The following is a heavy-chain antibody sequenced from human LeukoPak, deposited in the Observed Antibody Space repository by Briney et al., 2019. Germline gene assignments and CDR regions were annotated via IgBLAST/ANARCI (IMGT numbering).Heavy chain of an antibody. V-gene: IGHV3-33*06. CDR3: AKVSGGSSGPFDY. CDR2: IWYDGSNK. J-gene: IGHJ4*02. Sequence: PGGSLRLSCAASGFTFSSYGMHWVRQAPGKGLEWVAVIWYDGSNKYYADSVKGRLTISRDNSKNTLYLQMNSLRAEDTAVYYCAKVSGGSSGPFDYWGQGTLVTVSS. CDR1: GFTFSSYG. D-gene: IGHD3-22*01.